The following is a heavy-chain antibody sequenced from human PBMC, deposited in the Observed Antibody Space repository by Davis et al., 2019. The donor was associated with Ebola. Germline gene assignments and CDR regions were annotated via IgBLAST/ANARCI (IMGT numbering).Heavy chain of an antibody. CDR1: GYSIANGYF. J-gene: IGHJ4*02. CDR3: ARDDRWLPDY. D-gene: IGHD6-19*01. V-gene: IGHV3-48*01. CDR2: ISSSSSTI. Sequence: PGGSLRLSCGVSGYSIANGYFWGWVRQAPGKGLEWVSYISSSSSTIYYADSVKGRFTISRDNAKNSLYLQMNSLRAEDTAVYFCARDDRWLPDYWGQGTLVTVSS.